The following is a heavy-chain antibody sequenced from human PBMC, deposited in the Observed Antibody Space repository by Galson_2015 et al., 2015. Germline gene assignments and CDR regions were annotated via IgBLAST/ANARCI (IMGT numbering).Heavy chain of an antibody. CDR1: GFTVATHY. V-gene: IGHV3-53*01. CDR3: AKDPRIKSYSSGWYFAY. Sequence: SLRLSCAASGFTVATHYMSWVRQAPGKGLEWVSVIYSDGSSFYGDSVTCRFAISRDSSKNALYLQMNSLRVEDTAVYYCAKDPRIKSYSSGWYFAYWGQGTLVTVSS. CDR2: IYSDGSS. D-gene: IGHD6-19*01. J-gene: IGHJ4*02.